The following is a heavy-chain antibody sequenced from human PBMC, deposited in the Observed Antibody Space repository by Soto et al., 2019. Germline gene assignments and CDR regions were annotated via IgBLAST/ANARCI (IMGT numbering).Heavy chain of an antibody. CDR2: IVVGSGNT. J-gene: IGHJ4*02. V-gene: IGHV1-58*02. CDR1: GFTFTSSA. Sequence: SVKVSCKASGFTFTSSAMQWVRQARGQRLEWIGWIVVGSGNTNYAQKFQERVTITRDMSTSTAYMELSSLRSEDTAVYYCAASPSYYYGSGSLDYWGQGTLVTVSS. D-gene: IGHD3-10*01. CDR3: AASPSYYYGSGSLDY.